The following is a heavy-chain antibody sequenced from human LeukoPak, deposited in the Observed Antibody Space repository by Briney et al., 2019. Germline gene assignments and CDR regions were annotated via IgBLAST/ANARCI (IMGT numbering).Heavy chain of an antibody. D-gene: IGHD6-19*01. Sequence: SETLSLTCAVYGGSFSGYYWSWIRQPPGKGLEWIGEINHSGSTNYNPSLKSRVTISVDTSKNQFSLKLSSVTAADTAVYYYARGEAQWLAGDAFDIWGQGTMVTVSS. CDR1: GGSFSGYY. V-gene: IGHV4-34*01. CDR3: ARGEAQWLAGDAFDI. CDR2: INHSGST. J-gene: IGHJ3*02.